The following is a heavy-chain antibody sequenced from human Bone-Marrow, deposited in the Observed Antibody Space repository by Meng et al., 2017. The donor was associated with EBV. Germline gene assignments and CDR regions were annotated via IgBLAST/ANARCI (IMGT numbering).Heavy chain of an antibody. CDR2: IYYSGST. Sequence: HVHLARARPGLVQPSETLSLTCTVSGGSVSSGSYYWSWIRQPPGKGLEWIGYIYYSGSTNYNPSLKSRVTISVDTSKNQFSLKLSSVTAADTAVYYCARATCGWVEIYYWGQGTLVTVSS. CDR3: ARATCGWVEIYY. D-gene: IGHD6-19*01. V-gene: IGHV4-61*01. CDR1: GGSVSSGSYY. J-gene: IGHJ4*02.